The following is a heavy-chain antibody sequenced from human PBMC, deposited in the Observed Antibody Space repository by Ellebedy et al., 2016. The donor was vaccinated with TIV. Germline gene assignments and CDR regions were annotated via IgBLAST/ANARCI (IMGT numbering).Heavy chain of an antibody. CDR2: IRQDDSEI. J-gene: IGHJ6*02. CDR3: AREWAVGYWYGLDV. V-gene: IGHV3-7*01. CDR1: GFSFGSYW. Sequence: GGPLRLSXAASGFSFGSYWLDWARQPPGKGLKGVANIRQDDSEIYYVDSMKGRFTIPRDNAKNTLYLQMNSLRDDDTAVYYCAREWAVGYWYGLDVWGQGTTVTVSS. D-gene: IGHD6-19*01.